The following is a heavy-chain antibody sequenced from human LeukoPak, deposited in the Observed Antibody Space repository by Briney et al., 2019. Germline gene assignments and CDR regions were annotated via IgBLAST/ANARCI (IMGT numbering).Heavy chain of an antibody. J-gene: IGHJ4*02. CDR2: IIPIFGTA. D-gene: IGHD1-14*01. CDR3: ARDGITFSPFDY. Sequence: SVKVSCKASGGTFSSYAISWVRQAPGQGLEWMGRIIPIFGTANYAQKFQGRATITTDESTSTAYMELSSLRSEDTAVYYCARDGITFSPFDYWGQGTLVTVSS. V-gene: IGHV1-69*05. CDR1: GGTFSSYA.